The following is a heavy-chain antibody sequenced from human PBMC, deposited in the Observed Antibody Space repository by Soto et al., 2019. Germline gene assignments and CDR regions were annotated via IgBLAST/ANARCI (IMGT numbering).Heavy chain of an antibody. CDR2: IYYSGST. J-gene: IGHJ5*02. V-gene: IGHV4-61*01. CDR3: ARGKDYYGSGRIWFDP. CDR1: GGSVSSGSYY. Sequence: QVQLQESGPGLVKPSETLSLTCTVSGGSVSSGSYYWSWIRQPPGKGLEWIGYIYYSGSTNYNPSLKSRVTISVDTSKNQFSLKLRSVTAADTAVYYCARGKDYYGSGRIWFDPWGQGTLVTVSS. D-gene: IGHD3-10*01.